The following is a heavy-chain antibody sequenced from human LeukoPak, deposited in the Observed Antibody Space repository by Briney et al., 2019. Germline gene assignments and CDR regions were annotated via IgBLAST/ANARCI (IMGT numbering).Heavy chain of an antibody. CDR3: AGGSAWACHGVRCYPLDN. D-gene: IGHD2-8*01. J-gene: IGHJ4*02. CDR1: GLSSPIYT. V-gene: IGHV3-23*01. Sequence: GGSLRLSCAQSGLSSPIYTVSWVRQAPGGGREWVAAISGGGSHSWHADSVKGRFTISSDNSRDTLYLQMNSLRVDDTAVYYCAGGSAWACHGVRCYPLDNWGQGALVTVSS. CDR2: ISGGGSHS.